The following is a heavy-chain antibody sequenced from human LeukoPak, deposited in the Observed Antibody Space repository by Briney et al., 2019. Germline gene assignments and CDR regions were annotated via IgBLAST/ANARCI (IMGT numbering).Heavy chain of an antibody. V-gene: IGHV3-74*01. CDR2: INSDGINT. D-gene: IGHD3-10*01. CDR3: ARKASRSYSGSFDY. CDR1: GFTFSNYW. J-gene: IGHJ4*02. Sequence: GGSLRLSCAASGFTFSNYWVHWVRQAPGKGLVWVSRINSDGINTSYADSVKGRFTISRDNAKNTLNLQMNSLRAEDTAVYYCARKASRSYSGSFDYWGQGTLVTVSS.